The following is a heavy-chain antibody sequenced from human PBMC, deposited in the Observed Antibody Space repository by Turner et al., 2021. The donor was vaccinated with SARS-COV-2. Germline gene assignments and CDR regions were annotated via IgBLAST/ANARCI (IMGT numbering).Heavy chain of an antibody. J-gene: IGHJ4*02. Sequence: QVQLQQWGAGLLKPSETLSLTCAVYGGSFSGYYWTWIRQPPREGAEWIGEIHPSGTTYHNPSLKGRVTMSVDTSKNQFYLKVSSVTAADTAVYYCAKGDDSRKSGLLWGQGTLVTVSS. CDR3: AKGDDSRKSGLL. CDR2: IHPSGTT. V-gene: IGHV4-34*02. CDR1: GGSFSGYY. D-gene: IGHD2-15*01.